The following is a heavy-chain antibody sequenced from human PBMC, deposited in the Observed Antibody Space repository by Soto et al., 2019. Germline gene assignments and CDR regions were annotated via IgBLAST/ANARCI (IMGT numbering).Heavy chain of an antibody. V-gene: IGHV1-69*13. J-gene: IGHJ4*02. CDR1: GGTFSSYA. Sequence: ASVKVSCKASGGTFSSYAISWVRQAPGQGLEWMGGIIPIFGTANYAQKFQGRVTITADESTSTAYMELSSLRSEDTAVYYCARYAEGYCSGGSCHNPWAPFDYWGQGTLVTVS. D-gene: IGHD2-15*01. CDR3: ARYAEGYCSGGSCHNPWAPFDY. CDR2: IIPIFGTA.